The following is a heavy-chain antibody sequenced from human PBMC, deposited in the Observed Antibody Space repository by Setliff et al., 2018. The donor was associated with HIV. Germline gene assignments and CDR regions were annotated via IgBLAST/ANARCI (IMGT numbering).Heavy chain of an antibody. Sequence: SETLSLTCTVSGGSISNYSWSWIRQPPGKGLQYIGFVHNSGSANYNPSLKSRVTISIHTSENQFSLRLRSVTAADTAVYYCARIFQPSSSPFDFWGRGILVTSPQ. D-gene: IGHD3-3*01. V-gene: IGHV4-59*12. CDR3: ARIFQPSSSPFDF. J-gene: IGHJ4*02. CDR2: VHNSGSA. CDR1: GGSISNYS.